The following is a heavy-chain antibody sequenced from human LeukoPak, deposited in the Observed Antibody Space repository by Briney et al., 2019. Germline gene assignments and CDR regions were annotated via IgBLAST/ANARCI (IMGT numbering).Heavy chain of an antibody. V-gene: IGHV4-61*01. CDR1: GGSISSTYYY. J-gene: IGHJ4*02. CDR3: ARDPRGSGYVDY. CDR2: VYYRGST. D-gene: IGHD2-15*01. Sequence: SETLSLTCTVSGGSISSTYYYWGWIRQPPGKGLEWIGYVYYRGSTNYNPSLKSRVTISLDTSENQISLKLSSVTAADTAVYYCARDPRGSGYVDYWGQGTLVTVSS.